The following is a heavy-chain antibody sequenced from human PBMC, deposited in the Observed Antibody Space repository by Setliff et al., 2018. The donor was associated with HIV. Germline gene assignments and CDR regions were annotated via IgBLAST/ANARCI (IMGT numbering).Heavy chain of an antibody. CDR1: GGSISTYY. V-gene: IGHV4-4*08. CDR2: IYTSGST. J-gene: IGHJ3*02. Sequence: ETLSLTCTVSGGSISTYYWSWIRQPPGKGLEWIGYIYTSGSTNYNPSLRSRVTISVDTSKNQFSLRLNSVTAADTAVYYCARNDAFDIWGQGTLVTVSS. CDR3: ARNDAFDI.